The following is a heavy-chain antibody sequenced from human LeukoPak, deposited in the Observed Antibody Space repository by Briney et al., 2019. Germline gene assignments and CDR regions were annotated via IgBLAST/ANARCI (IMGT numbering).Heavy chain of an antibody. V-gene: IGHV4-59*01. D-gene: IGHD3-10*01. CDR2: IYYSGST. Sequence: SETLSLTCTVSGGSISSYYWSWIRQPPGKGLEWIGYIYYSGSTNYNPSLKSRVTISVDTSKNQFSLKLSSVTAADTAVYYCAREGGEGYYFDYWGQGTLVTVSS. CDR1: GGSISSYY. J-gene: IGHJ4*02. CDR3: AREGGEGYYFDY.